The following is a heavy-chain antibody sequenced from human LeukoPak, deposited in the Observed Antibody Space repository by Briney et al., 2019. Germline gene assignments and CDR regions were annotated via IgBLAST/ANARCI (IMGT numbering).Heavy chain of an antibody. CDR1: GFTFSDHY. J-gene: IGHJ4*02. Sequence: PGGSLRLSCAASGFTFSDHYMDWVRQAPGKGLEWVGRTRNKANSYTTEYAASVKGRFTISRDDSKNSLYLQMNSLKTEDTSVYYCARDRDGFGEPPAPIDYWGRGTLVTVSS. CDR2: TRNKANSYTT. V-gene: IGHV3-72*01. D-gene: IGHD3-10*01. CDR3: ARDRDGFGEPPAPIDY.